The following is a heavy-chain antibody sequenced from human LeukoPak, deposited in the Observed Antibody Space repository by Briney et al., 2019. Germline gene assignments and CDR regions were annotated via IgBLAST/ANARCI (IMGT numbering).Heavy chain of an antibody. D-gene: IGHD6-13*01. J-gene: IGHJ4*02. Sequence: GGSLRLSCAASGFTFSSYGMHWVRQAPGKGLEWVAFIRYDGSNKYYADSVKGRFTISRDNSKNTLYLQMNSLRAEDTAVYYCAKDLVGTSSSRNFDYWGQGTLVTVSS. CDR1: GFTFSSYG. V-gene: IGHV3-30*02. CDR3: AKDLVGTSSSRNFDY. CDR2: IRYDGSNK.